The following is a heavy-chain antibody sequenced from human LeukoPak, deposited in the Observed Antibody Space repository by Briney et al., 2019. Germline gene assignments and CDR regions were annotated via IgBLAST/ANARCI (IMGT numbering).Heavy chain of an antibody. CDR1: GGSISSGGYY. Sequence: PSETLSLTCTVSGGSISSGGYYWSWIRQHPVTGLEWIGYIYYSGSTYYNPSLKSRVTISVDTSKNQFSLKLSSVTAADTAVYYCARTLASDCGGDCYSPHFDYWGQGTLVTVSS. V-gene: IGHV4-31*03. CDR3: ARTLASDCGGDCYSPHFDY. CDR2: IYYSGST. D-gene: IGHD2-21*02. J-gene: IGHJ4*02.